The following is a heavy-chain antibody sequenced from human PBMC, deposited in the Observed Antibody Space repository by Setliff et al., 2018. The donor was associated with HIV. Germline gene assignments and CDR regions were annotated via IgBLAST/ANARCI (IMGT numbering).Heavy chain of an antibody. CDR3: ARGQASNDYGVSF. D-gene: IGHD4-17*01. CDR2: ISSDSRTT. CDR1: GFTFSAHG. J-gene: IGHJ3*01. V-gene: IGHV3-48*01. Sequence: GGSLRLSCAASGFTFSAHGMHWVRQAPGKGLEWISYISSDSRTTYYADSVKGRFTISRDNSRNTLYLQMNSLRSEDTAVYYCARGQASNDYGVSFWGQGTMVTVS.